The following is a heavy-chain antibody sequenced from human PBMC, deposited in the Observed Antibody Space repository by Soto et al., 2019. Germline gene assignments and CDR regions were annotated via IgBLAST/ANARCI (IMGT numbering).Heavy chain of an antibody. CDR3: ARAHVSSLGRIYWFDP. V-gene: IGHV4-59*01. Sequence: SETLSLTCTVSGGSISSYYWSWIRQPPGKGLEWIGYIYYSGSTNYNPSLKSRVTISVDTSKNQFSLKLSSVTAADTAVYYCARAHVSSLGRIYWFDPWGQGTLVTVSS. CDR2: IYYSGST. CDR1: GGSISSYY. D-gene: IGHD6-6*01. J-gene: IGHJ5*02.